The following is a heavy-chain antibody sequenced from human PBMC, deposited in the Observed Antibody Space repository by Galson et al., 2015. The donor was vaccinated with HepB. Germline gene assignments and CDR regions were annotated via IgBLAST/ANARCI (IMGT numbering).Heavy chain of an antibody. CDR1: GFTFSSYG. Sequence: SLRLSCAASGFTFSSYGMHWVRQAPGKGLEWVAVIWYDGSNKYYADSVKGRFTTSRDNSKNTLYLQMNSLRAEDTAVYYCASFRSGTDEDYWGQGTLVTVSS. CDR3: ASFRSGTDEDY. V-gene: IGHV3-33*08. J-gene: IGHJ4*02. D-gene: IGHD2-2*01. CDR2: IWYDGSNK.